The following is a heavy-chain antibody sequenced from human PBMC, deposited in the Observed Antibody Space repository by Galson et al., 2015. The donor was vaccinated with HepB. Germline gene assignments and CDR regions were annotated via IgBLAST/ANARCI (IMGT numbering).Heavy chain of an antibody. D-gene: IGHD3-22*01. J-gene: IGHJ1*01. CDR2: IRSEAYGGTT. V-gene: IGHV3-49*01. Sequence: SLRLAWAASGFTVGDYAMSWFRQDPGDGLEWVVFIRSEAYGGTTDYTASVKGRFTISRDDSKSIAYLQMNSLKTEDTAVYYCIRPIGSDCYDSSGYYMGGYFQLWGQGTLVTVSS. CDR1: GFTVGDYA. CDR3: IRPIGSDCYDSSGYYMGGYFQL.